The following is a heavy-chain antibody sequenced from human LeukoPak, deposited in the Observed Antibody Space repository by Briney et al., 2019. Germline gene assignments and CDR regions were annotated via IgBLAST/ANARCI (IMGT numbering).Heavy chain of an antibody. D-gene: IGHD5-12*01. CDR1: GGSFSGYY. V-gene: IGHV4-34*01. CDR3: ARGGGCSGYDWILDF. Sequence: SETLSLTCAVYGGSFSGYYWSWIRQPPGKGLEWIGEIDHSGSTNYNPSLKSRVTISVDTSKNQFSLRVISVTAADTAVYYCARGGGCSGYDWILDFWGQGTLVTVSS. J-gene: IGHJ4*02. CDR2: IDHSGST.